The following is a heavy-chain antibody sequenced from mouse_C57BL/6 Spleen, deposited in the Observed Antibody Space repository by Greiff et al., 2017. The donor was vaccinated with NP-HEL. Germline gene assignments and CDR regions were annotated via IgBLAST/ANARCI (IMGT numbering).Heavy chain of an antibody. CDR3: AKGAVVAPGYFDV. CDR2: ISSGSSTI. J-gene: IGHJ1*03. CDR1: GFTFSDYG. V-gene: IGHV5-17*01. D-gene: IGHD1-1*01. Sequence: EVQLVESGGGLVKPGGSLKLSCAASGFTFSDYGMHWVRQAPEKGLEWVAYISSGSSTIYYADTVKGRFTISRDNAKNTLFLQMTSLRSEDTAMYYCAKGAVVAPGYFDVWGTGTTVTVSS.